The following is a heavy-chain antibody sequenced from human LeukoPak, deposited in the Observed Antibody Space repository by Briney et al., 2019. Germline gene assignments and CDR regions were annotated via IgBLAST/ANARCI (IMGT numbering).Heavy chain of an antibody. V-gene: IGHV4-59*01. D-gene: IGHD3-10*01. CDR1: GGSINSYY. J-gene: IGHJ4*02. CDR3: ARDPSCHGVYFDY. Sequence: SETLSLTCTVSGGSINSYYWSWIRQPPGKGLEWIGYIYYSGSTNYNPSLKSRVTISVDTSKNQFSLKLSSVTAADTAVYYCARDPSCHGVYFDYWGQGTLVTVFS. CDR2: IYYSGST.